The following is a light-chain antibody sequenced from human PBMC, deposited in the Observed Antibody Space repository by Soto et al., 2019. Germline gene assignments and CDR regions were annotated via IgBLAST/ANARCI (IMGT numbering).Light chain of an antibody. CDR3: SSYTSSSTYV. CDR1: SSDFGDYRY. CDR2: EVS. Sequence: QSALTQPASVSGSPGQSITISCTGTSSDFGDYRYVSWYQQHPGKAPKLMIYEVSNRPSGVSNRFSGSKSGNTASLTISGLQAEDEADYYCSSYTSSSTYVFGTGTKLTVL. J-gene: IGLJ1*01. V-gene: IGLV2-14*01.